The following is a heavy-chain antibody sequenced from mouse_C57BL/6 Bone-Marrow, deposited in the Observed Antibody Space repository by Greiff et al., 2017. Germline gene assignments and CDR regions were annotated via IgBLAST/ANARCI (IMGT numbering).Heavy chain of an antibody. CDR1: GFTFSSYG. D-gene: IGHD2-2*01. V-gene: IGHV5-6*01. CDR2: ISSGGSYT. Sequence: EVKLMESGGDLVKPGGSLKLSCAASGFTFSSYGMSWVRQTPDKRLEWVATISSGGSYTYYPDRVKGRFTISRDNAKNTLYLQMSSLKSEDTAMYYCARRGGLRRYFDVWGTGTTVTVSS. J-gene: IGHJ1*03. CDR3: ARRGGLRRYFDV.